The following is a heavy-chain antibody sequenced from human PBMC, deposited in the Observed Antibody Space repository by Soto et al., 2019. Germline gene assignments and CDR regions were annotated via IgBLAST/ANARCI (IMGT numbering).Heavy chain of an antibody. CDR1: GYTFTIYW. CDR2: IYPSDSDT. D-gene: IGHD4-17*01. Sequence: GESLKISCQVSGYTFTIYWIGWVRQMPGKGLEWMGIIYPSDSDTRYSPSFQGQVTLSADQSINTAYLQWDSLKASDPAIYYCARPANTVADHFDLWGQGTPVTVS. J-gene: IGHJ4*02. V-gene: IGHV5-51*01. CDR3: ARPANTVADHFDL.